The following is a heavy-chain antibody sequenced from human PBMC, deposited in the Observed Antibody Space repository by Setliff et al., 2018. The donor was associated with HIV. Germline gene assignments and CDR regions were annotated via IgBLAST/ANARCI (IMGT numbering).Heavy chain of an antibody. D-gene: IGHD4-4*01. CDR3: VKPHTLYSNSLISYFDY. Sequence: GESLKISCTASGFTFDDYAMHWVRQAPGKGLEWVSLISWDGTSTYYADSVRGRFTISRDTSENSLYLQMNSLRAEDTAFYYCVKPHTLYSNSLISYFDYWGQGTRVTVSS. V-gene: IGHV3-43D*04. CDR2: ISWDGTST. J-gene: IGHJ4*02. CDR1: GFTFDDYA.